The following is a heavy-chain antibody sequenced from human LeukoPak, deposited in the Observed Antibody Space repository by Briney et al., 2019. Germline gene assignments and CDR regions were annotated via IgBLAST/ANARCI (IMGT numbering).Heavy chain of an antibody. CDR2: IKQVGSEK. D-gene: IGHD3-10*01. Sequence: GGSLRLSCAASGFTFSSYWMIWVREAPGKGLEWVANIKQVGSEKYYVDSVKGRFTISRDNAKNSLYLQMNSLRAEDTAVYYCASSGSYDEDLRRPYWYFALWGRGTRVSVSS. CDR1: GFTFSSYW. J-gene: IGHJ2*01. V-gene: IGHV3-7*01. CDR3: ASSGSYDEDLRRPYWYFAL.